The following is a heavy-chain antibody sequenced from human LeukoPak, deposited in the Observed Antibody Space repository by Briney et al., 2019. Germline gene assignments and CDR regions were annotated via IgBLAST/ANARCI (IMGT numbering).Heavy chain of an antibody. J-gene: IGHJ5*02. D-gene: IGHD3-9*01. CDR1: GGSISSGGYY. Sequence: PSQTLSLTCTVSGGSISSGGYYWSWIRQPPGKGLEWIGYIYYSGSTNYNPSLKSRVTISVDTSKNQFSLKLGSVTAADTAVYYCARRTGYYNWFDPWGQGTLVTVSS. V-gene: IGHV4-61*08. CDR2: IYYSGST. CDR3: ARRTGYYNWFDP.